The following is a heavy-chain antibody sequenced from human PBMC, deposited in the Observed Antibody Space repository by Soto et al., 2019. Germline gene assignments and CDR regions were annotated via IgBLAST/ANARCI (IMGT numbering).Heavy chain of an antibody. CDR2: ISFDGTNE. D-gene: IGHD3-16*01. Sequence: LVESGGGVVQSGRSLRLSCVASGFAFSTYAMHWVRQAPGKGLEWVAVISFDGTNEYYADSVEGRFTISRDNSENTLYLQLSSLRPEDTAVFFCARDSTRRGTGYFQYWGQGTLVTVSS. CDR1: GFAFSTYA. CDR3: ARDSTRRGTGYFQY. J-gene: IGHJ1*01. V-gene: IGHV3-30-3*01.